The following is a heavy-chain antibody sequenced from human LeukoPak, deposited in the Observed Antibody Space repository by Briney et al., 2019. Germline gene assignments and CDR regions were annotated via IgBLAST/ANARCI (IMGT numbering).Heavy chain of an antibody. D-gene: IGHD4/OR15-4a*01. CDR1: GFSFSSYE. Sequence: GGSLRLSCVASGFSFSSYEMIWVRQAPGKGLEWVSFIYSGSTHYSDSVKGRFTISRDNSKNTLYLQMNSLRAEDTAVYYCARRAGAYSHPYDYWGQGTLVTVSS. J-gene: IGHJ4*02. CDR2: IYSGST. V-gene: IGHV3-53*01. CDR3: ARRAGAYSHPYDY.